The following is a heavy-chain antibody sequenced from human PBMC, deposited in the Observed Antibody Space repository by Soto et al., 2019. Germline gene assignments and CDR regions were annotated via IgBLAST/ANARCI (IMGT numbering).Heavy chain of an antibody. CDR1: GGSISSSSYY. Sequence: QLQLQESGPGLVKPSETLSLTCTVSGGSISSSSYYWGWIRQPPGKGLEWIGSIYYSGSTYYNPSLKSRVTISVDTSKNQLSLQLISVTEADTAVYYCATVYYHLVYWGQGTLVTVSS. CDR3: ATVYYHLVY. J-gene: IGHJ4*02. CDR2: IYYSGST. D-gene: IGHD3-16*01. V-gene: IGHV4-39*01.